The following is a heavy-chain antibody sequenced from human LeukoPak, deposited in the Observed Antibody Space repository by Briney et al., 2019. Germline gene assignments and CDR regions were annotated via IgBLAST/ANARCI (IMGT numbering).Heavy chain of an antibody. J-gene: IGHJ4*02. D-gene: IGHD3-10*01. V-gene: IGHV3-9*01. Sequence: PGGSLRLSCVASGFTFDDYAMHWVRQAPGKGLEWVSGISWSSGSIGYADSVKGRFTISRDNAKNSLYLQMNSLRAEDTALYYCAKDIASGGYGSGSYEYWGQGTLVTVSS. CDR2: ISWSSGSI. CDR3: AKDIASGGYGSGSYEY. CDR1: GFTFDDYA.